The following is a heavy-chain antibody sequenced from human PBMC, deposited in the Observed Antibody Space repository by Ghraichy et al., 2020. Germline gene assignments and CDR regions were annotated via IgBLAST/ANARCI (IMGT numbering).Heavy chain of an antibody. D-gene: IGHD6-6*01. Sequence: GESLNISCAASGFTFSSYAMSWVRQAPGKGLEWVSAISGSGGSTYYADSVKGRFTISRDNSKNTLYLQMNSLRAEDTAVYYCAKDRAEDSSSDYWGQGTLVTVSS. CDR1: GFTFSSYA. CDR3: AKDRAEDSSSDY. J-gene: IGHJ4*02. V-gene: IGHV3-23*01. CDR2: ISGSGGST.